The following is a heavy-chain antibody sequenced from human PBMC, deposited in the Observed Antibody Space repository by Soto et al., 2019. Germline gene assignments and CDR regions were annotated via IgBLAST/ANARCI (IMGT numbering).Heavy chain of an antibody. Sequence: QVPLVQSGAEVKKPGASVKVSCKASGYTFTSYGISWVRQAPGQGLEWMGWISAYNGNTNYAQKLQGRVTMTTDTSTSAAHMELRSLRSDDTAVYFCARVLRGEHDFRRGDIWGQGTMVTVSS. CDR1: GYTFTSYG. CDR2: ISAYNGNT. V-gene: IGHV1-18*01. D-gene: IGHD3-3*01. J-gene: IGHJ3*02. CDR3: ARVLRGEHDFRRGDI.